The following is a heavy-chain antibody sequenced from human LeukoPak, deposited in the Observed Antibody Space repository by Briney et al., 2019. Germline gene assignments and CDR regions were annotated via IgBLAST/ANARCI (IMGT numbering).Heavy chain of an antibody. D-gene: IGHD1-26*01. V-gene: IGHV3-66*01. CDR3: ARYPVGAGLPDAFDI. CDR2: IYSGGDT. CDR1: GFSVSSNY. J-gene: IGHJ3*02. Sequence: GGSLRLSCAASGFSVSSNYMNWVRQAPGKGLEWVSVIYSGGDTYYADSVKGRFTISRDNSKNTLYLQMNILRAEDTAVYYCARYPVGAGLPDAFDIWGQGTFVTVSS.